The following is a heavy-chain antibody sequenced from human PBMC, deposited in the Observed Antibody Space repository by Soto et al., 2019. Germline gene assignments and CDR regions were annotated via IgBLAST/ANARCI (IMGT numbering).Heavy chain of an antibody. J-gene: IGHJ4*02. CDR3: ARIEMASIK. V-gene: IGHV4-31*03. Sequence: TLSLTCSVSGASIRSGGYYWSWLRQSPGKGLEWIGHIYYTGSTFYSPSLKGRLTISLDTSKNQFSLDLRSVTAADTAMCYCARIEMASIKWGRGTLVTVSS. CDR2: IYYTGST. CDR1: GASIRSGGYY.